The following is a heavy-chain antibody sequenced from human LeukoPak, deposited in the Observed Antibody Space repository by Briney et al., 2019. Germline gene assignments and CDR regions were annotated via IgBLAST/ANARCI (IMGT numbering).Heavy chain of an antibody. J-gene: IGHJ4*02. CDR2: IKQDGTEK. CDR3: ARGSGYNYGFPDY. V-gene: IGHV3-7*03. D-gene: IGHD5-18*01. Sequence: GGSLRLSCAASGFTFSTYWMSWVRQAPGKGLEWVAVIKQDGTEKYYVDSVKGRFTISRDNAKNSLYLQMNSLTAEDTAVYYCARGSGYNYGFPDYWGQGTLVTVSS. CDR1: GFTFSTYW.